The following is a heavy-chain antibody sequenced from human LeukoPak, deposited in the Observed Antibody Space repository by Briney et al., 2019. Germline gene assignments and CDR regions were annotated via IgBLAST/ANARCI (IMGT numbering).Heavy chain of an antibody. CDR3: ARWGSDQLLRRVLPDAGLSYPPAV. D-gene: IGHD2-2*01. V-gene: IGHV3-11*04. J-gene: IGHJ6*04. Sequence: PGGSLRLSCAASGFTFSDCYMSWIRQAPGKGLEWVSYISSSGSTIYYADSVKGRFTISRDNAKNSLYLQMNSLRAEDTAVYYCARWGSDQLLRRVLPDAGLSYPPAVWGKGTTVTVSS. CDR1: GFTFSDCY. CDR2: ISSSGSTI.